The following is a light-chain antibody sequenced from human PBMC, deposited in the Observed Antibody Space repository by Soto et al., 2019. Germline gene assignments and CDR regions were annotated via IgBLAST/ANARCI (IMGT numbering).Light chain of an antibody. CDR2: GVS. CDR3: SSQAGSDSLMV. V-gene: IGLV2-8*01. Sequence: QSALTQPPSASGSPGQSVTISCPGTSSDIGTFSSISWYQQYPGKAPKLMIFGVSQRPSGVPDRFSGSKSANTASLTVSGLQDEDEAEYYCSSQAGSDSLMVFGGGTKLAVL. J-gene: IGLJ2*01. CDR1: SSDIGTFSS.